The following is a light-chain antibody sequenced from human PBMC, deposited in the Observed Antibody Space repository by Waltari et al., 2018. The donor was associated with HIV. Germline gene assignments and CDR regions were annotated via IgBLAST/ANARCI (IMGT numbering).Light chain of an antibody. CDR3: QHSGNWPRS. CDR1: QNINYY. V-gene: IGKV3-11*01. J-gene: IGKJ2*01. Sequence: VLTQSPATLSLSPVERATLSCRASQNINYYLAWYQQKHGQAPRLLIYAASSRATGIPARFSGSGYGTDFTLSIGSLEAEDSAVYYCQHSGNWPRSFGQGTKVEIK. CDR2: AAS.